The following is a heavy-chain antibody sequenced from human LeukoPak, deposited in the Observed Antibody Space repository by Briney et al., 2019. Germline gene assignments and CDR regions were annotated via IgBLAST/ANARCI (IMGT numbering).Heavy chain of an antibody. CDR2: IYYSGRT. Sequence: SETLSLTCTVSGGSISSSSYYWGWIRQPPGKGLEWIGNIYYSGRTYYNPSLKSRVTISVDTSKNQFSLRLSSVTATDTAVYYCARGVSMIVVVIHDWYFDLWGRGTLVTVSS. D-gene: IGHD3-22*01. CDR3: ARGVSMIVVVIHDWYFDL. CDR1: GGSISSSSYY. V-gene: IGHV4-39*01. J-gene: IGHJ2*01.